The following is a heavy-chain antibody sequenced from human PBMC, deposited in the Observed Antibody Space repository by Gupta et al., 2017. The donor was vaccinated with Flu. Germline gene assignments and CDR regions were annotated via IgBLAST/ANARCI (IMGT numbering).Heavy chain of an antibody. CDR3: ARCRMPASSGWLHSYAMDV. Sequence: STYAISWVRQAPGQGLEWMGGIIPIYAKKNNAQKGEGRVTITADESTRTVYMEVSSLNCEDTAMYYCARCRMPASSGWLHSYAMDVWGQGTMVNVSS. CDR1: STYA. CDR2: IIPIYAKK. V-gene: IGHV1-69*01. J-gene: IGHJ6*02. D-gene: IGHD6-19*01.